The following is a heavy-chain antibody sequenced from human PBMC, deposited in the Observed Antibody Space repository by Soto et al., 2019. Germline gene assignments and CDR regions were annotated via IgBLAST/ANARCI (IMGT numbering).Heavy chain of an antibody. V-gene: IGHV3-30-3*01. Sequence: GGSLRLSCAASGFTFSSYAMHWVRQAPGKGLEWVAVISYDGSNKYYADSVKGRFTISRDNSKNTLYLQMNSLRAEDTAVYYCARDRDSSSRRDHYYYGMDVWGQGTTVTVSS. CDR1: GFTFSSYA. J-gene: IGHJ6*02. CDR3: ARDRDSSSRRDHYYYGMDV. D-gene: IGHD6-13*01. CDR2: ISYDGSNK.